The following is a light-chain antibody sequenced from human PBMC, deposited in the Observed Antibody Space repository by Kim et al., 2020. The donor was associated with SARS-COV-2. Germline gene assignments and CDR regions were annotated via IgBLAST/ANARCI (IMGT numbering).Light chain of an antibody. CDR3: AVWDESLSGWL. CDR1: SSNIGSDY. V-gene: IGLV1-47*01. CDR2: RNS. J-gene: IGLJ3*02. Sequence: QSVLTQPPSASGTPGQRVTISCSGSSSNIGSDYVYWYQQLPGTAPKRFIYRNSQRPSGVPDRFSGSKSGTLASLAISGLRFEDEAEYYCAVWDESLSGWLFGGGTQLTVL.